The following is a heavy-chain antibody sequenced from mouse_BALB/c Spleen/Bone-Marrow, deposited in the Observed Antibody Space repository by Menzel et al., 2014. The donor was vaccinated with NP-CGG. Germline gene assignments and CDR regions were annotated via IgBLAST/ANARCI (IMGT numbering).Heavy chain of an antibody. J-gene: IGHJ4*01. V-gene: IGHV1-80*01. CDR3: ARWITAVGAPCVMDY. CDR2: IYPGDGDA. CDR1: GYAFSSYW. Sequence: VQLQQSGAELVRPGSSVKISCKASGYAFSSYWMNWVKQRPGQGLEWIGQIYPGDGDANYNGKFKGKATLTADKSSSTAYMQLSRLTSEGSAVYLWARWITAVGAPCVMDYWGQGTSVTVSS. D-gene: IGHD1-1*01.